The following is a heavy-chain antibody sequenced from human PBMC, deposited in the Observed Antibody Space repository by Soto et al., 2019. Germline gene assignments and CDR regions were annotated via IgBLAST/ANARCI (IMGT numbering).Heavy chain of an antibody. Sequence: VQLRESGPGLVKPSETLSLTCSVSGDSMSEFYWSWIRQSPGKGLEWIGYVHYVGTTKYNPSHKSRVTISVDTSKKQFSLNLRSVTAADTAVYYCTRLNYYDTSGYPYFFDYSGQGAPVTVSS. CDR3: TRLNYYDTSGYPYFFDY. J-gene: IGHJ4*02. CDR1: GDSMSEFY. CDR2: VHYVGTT. D-gene: IGHD3-22*01. V-gene: IGHV4-59*12.